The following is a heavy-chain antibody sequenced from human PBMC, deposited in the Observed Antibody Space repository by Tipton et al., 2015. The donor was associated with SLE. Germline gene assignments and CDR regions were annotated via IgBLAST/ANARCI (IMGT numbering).Heavy chain of an antibody. J-gene: IGHJ4*02. D-gene: IGHD4-17*01. Sequence: LRLSCAVSGYSISSGYYWGWIRQPPGKGLEWIGSIYHSGSTYYNPSLKSRVTISVDTSKNQFSLKLSSVTAADTAVYYCARGATVTTWVDFDYWGQGTLVTVSS. V-gene: IGHV4-38-2*01. CDR2: IYHSGST. CDR3: ARGATVTTWVDFDY. CDR1: GYSISSGYY.